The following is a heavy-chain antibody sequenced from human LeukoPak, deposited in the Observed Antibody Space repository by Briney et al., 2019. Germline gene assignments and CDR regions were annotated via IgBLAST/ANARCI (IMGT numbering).Heavy chain of an antibody. Sequence: ASVKVSCKASGYTFTSYDINWVRQAPGQGLEWMGWMNPNSGNTVYAQKFQGRVTITRNTSISTAYMELSSLKSEDTAVYYCARGHIGITMVRGVIITSYYYYYYMDVWGKGTTVTVSS. CDR2: MNPNSGNT. CDR1: GYTFTSYD. V-gene: IGHV1-8*03. D-gene: IGHD3-10*01. J-gene: IGHJ6*03. CDR3: ARGHIGITMVRGVIITSYYYYYYMDV.